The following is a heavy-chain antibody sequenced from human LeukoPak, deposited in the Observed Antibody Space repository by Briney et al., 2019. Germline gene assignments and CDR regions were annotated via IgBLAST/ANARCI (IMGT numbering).Heavy chain of an antibody. CDR2: ISGSGGST. Sequence: GGSLRLSCAASGFTFSSYAMSWVRQAPGKGLEWVSAISGSGGSTYYADSVKGRFTISRDNSKNTLYLQMNSLRAEDTAVYYCAKESAQYCSGGSCYSKIATPIDYWGQGTLVTVSS. J-gene: IGHJ4*02. CDR1: GFTFSSYA. CDR3: AKESAQYCSGGSCYSKIATPIDY. V-gene: IGHV3-23*01. D-gene: IGHD2-15*01.